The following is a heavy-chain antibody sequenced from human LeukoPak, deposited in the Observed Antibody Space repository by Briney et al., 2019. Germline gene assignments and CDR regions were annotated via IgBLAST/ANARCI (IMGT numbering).Heavy chain of an antibody. V-gene: IGHV3-30*04. CDR3: AREGVVPAAPYYYYYGMDV. J-gene: IGHJ6*02. CDR1: GFTLSSYA. D-gene: IGHD2-2*01. CDR2: ISYDGSNK. Sequence: GRSLRVSCAASGFTLSSYAMHWVRQAPGKGLEWVAVISYDGSNKYYADSVKGRFTISRDNSKNTLYLQMNSLRAEDTAVYYCAREGVVPAAPYYYYYGMDVWGQGTTVTVSS.